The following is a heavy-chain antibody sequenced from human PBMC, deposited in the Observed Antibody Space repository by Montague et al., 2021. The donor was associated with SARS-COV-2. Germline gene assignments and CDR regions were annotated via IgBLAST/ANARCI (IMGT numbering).Heavy chain of an antibody. Sequence: SETLSLTCTVSGGSISRYFWNWIRQTPGKGLEWMGYVHDIESSIYNPSLQSRITMLLDTPKNQFSLRLNSVAAADTAVYYCARVTLGGRDGRSHQHDGLDSWGQGTLVTVSS. D-gene: IGHD3-16*01. CDR1: GGSISRYF. CDR2: VHDIESS. CDR3: ARVTLGGRDGRSHQHDGLDS. J-gene: IGHJ4*02. V-gene: IGHV4-59*01.